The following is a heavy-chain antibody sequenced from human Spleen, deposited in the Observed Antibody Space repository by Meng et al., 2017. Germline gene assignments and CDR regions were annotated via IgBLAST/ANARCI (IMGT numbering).Heavy chain of an antibody. CDR2: INPNSGNT. J-gene: IGHJ4*02. CDR3: AGGGETYYYDS. V-gene: IGHV1-8*01. Sequence: ASVKVSCKASGYTFTSYEINWVRQATGQGPEWMGWINPNSGNTGYSQKFQGRATMTRDTSISTAYMELNSLRSEDTAVYYCAGGGETYYYDSWGQGTLVTVSS. D-gene: IGHD3-16*01. CDR1: GYTFTSYE.